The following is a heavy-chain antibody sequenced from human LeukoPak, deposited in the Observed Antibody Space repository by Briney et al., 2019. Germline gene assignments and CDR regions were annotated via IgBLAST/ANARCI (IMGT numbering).Heavy chain of an antibody. J-gene: IGHJ4*02. CDR1: GGSISSSSYY. V-gene: IGHV4-39*01. CDR2: IYYSGST. Sequence: SETLSLTCTVSGGSISSSSYYWGWIHQPPGKGLEWIGSIYYSGSTYYNPSLKSRVTISVDTSKNQFSLKLSSVTAADTAVYYCARQLWFGEPFDYWGQGTLVTVSS. D-gene: IGHD3-10*01. CDR3: ARQLWFGEPFDY.